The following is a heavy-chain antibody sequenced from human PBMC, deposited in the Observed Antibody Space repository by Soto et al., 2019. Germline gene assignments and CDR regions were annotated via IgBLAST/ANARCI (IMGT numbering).Heavy chain of an antibody. CDR3: AAQNILTGYHPPFDY. J-gene: IGHJ4*02. CDR1: GFTFDDYA. D-gene: IGHD3-9*01. CDR2: ISWNSGSI. V-gene: IGHV3-9*01. Sequence: GGSLRLSCAASGFTFDDYAMHWVRQAPGKGLEWVSGISWNSGSIGYADSVKGRFTISRDNAKNSLYLQMNSLRAEDTALYYCAAQNILTGYHPPFDYWGQGTLVTVSS.